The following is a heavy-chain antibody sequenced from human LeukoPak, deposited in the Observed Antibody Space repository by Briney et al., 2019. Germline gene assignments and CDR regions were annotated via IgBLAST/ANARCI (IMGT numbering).Heavy chain of an antibody. Sequence: SETLSLTCTVSGGSISSFYWSWIRQPPGKGLEWIGYIYYSGSANYNPSLKSRVTISVDTSKNQFSLKLSSVTAADTAVYYCARHGTSGTNLNWFDPWGQGTLVTVSS. J-gene: IGHJ5*02. V-gene: IGHV4-59*01. CDR2: IYYSGSA. D-gene: IGHD1-1*01. CDR3: ARHGTSGTNLNWFDP. CDR1: GGSISSFY.